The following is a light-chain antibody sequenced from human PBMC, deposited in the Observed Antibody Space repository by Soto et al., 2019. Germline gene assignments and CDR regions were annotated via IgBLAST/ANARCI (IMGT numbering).Light chain of an antibody. CDR2: DNN. V-gene: IGLV1-51*01. CDR1: SSNIGNNY. Sequence: QSALTQPPSVSAAPGQMVTISCSGSSSNIGNNYVSWYQHLPGTAPKLLIYDNNKRPSGIPDRFSGSKSGTSATLGITGLQTGDEADYYCGTRDRSLSAGVVFGGGTKLTVL. CDR3: GTRDRSLSAGVV. J-gene: IGLJ2*01.